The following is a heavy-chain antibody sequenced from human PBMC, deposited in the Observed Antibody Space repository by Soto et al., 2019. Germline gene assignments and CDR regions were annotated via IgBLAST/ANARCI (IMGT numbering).Heavy chain of an antibody. V-gene: IGHV3-23*01. Sequence: GGSLRLSCAASGFTFSSYAMSWVRQAPGKGLEWVSAISGSGGSTYYADSVKGRFTISRDNSKNTLYLQMNSLRAEDTAVYYCASHPRYCTNGVCPAYYYMDVWGKGTTVTVSS. D-gene: IGHD2-8*01. CDR2: ISGSGGST. CDR3: ASHPRYCTNGVCPAYYYMDV. J-gene: IGHJ6*03. CDR1: GFTFSSYA.